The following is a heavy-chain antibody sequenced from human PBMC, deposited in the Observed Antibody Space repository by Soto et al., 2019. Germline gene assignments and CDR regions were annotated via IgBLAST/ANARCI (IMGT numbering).Heavy chain of an antibody. CDR1: GFTFGAYV. D-gene: IGHD3-3*01. Sequence: GGSLRLSCAASGFTFGAYVMHWVRQAPGKGLEWVAHISYDGNNKYFAYSVKGRFTISRDNSKNTLYLQMNSLRAEDTAVYYCAKARAQYYDFWSGYPVDYWGQGTLVTVSS. CDR3: AKARAQYYDFWSGYPVDY. V-gene: IGHV3-30*18. J-gene: IGHJ4*02. CDR2: ISYDGNNK.